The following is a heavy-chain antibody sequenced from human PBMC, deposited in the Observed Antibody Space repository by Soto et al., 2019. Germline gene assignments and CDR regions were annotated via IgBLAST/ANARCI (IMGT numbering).Heavy chain of an antibody. CDR2: INPSGGST. Sequence: VASVKVSCKASGYTFTTYYIQWVRQAPGQGLEWMGVINPSGGSTSYAQKFQGRVTMTRDTSTSTVYLELSSLRSEDTAVYYCAREIGYCSSTSCDGWFDPWGQGTLVTVSS. CDR3: AREIGYCSSTSCDGWFDP. D-gene: IGHD2-2*01. V-gene: IGHV1-46*01. J-gene: IGHJ5*02. CDR1: GYTFTTYY.